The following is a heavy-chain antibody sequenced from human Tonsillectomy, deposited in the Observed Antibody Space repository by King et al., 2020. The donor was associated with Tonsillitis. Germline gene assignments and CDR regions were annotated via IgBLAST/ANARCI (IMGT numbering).Heavy chain of an antibody. J-gene: IGHJ6*02. D-gene: IGHD2-15*01. V-gene: IGHV3-7*01. CDR2: TNPDGSET. CDR3: TGWYGGSSTKSNV. CDR1: GFSFSRSW. Sequence: VQLVESGGGLVQPGVSLRLSCAATGFSFSRSWMSWVRQAPGKGLEWVAHTNPDGSETYYVDSVKGRFTCSRDNAKNSLYLQMNSLRVEATAVYYGTGWYGGSSTKSNVWGQRTTVTVSS.